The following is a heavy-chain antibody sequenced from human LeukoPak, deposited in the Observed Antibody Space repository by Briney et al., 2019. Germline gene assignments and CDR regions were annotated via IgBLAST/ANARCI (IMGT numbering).Heavy chain of an antibody. D-gene: IGHD3-3*01. CDR2: IGNGARI. CDR3: ARDRPLRGIFGVVQGIYLDP. CDR1: GFTFSSYA. J-gene: IGHJ5*02. V-gene: IGHV3-64*02. Sequence: GGSLRLSCAASGFTFSSYALHWVRQAPGNGLQYVSGIGNGARIDYADYVKGRFTISRDNSKNTLYLQMGSLRHEDMAVYYCARDRPLRGIFGVVQGIYLDPWGKGTLVTVSS.